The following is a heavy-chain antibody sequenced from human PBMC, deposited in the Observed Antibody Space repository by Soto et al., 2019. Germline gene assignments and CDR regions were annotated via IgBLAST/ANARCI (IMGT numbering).Heavy chain of an antibody. CDR3: LGTTGP. J-gene: IGHJ5*02. Sequence: EVQLVESGGGLVQPGGSLKLSCAASGLTFSGSAMHWVRQASGKGLEWVGRIRSKANSYATAYAASVKGRFTISRDDSKNTAYLQMNSLKTEDTAVYYCLGTTGPWGQGTLVTVSS. CDR1: GLTFSGSA. V-gene: IGHV3-73*02. D-gene: IGHD1-7*01. CDR2: IRSKANSYAT.